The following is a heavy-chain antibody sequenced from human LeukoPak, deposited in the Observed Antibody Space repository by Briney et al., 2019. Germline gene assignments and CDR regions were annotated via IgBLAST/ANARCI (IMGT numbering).Heavy chain of an antibody. CDR1: GYTFTSYY. Sequence: VASVKVSCKASGYTFTSYYMHWVRQAPGQGLEWMGWINTNTGNPTYAQGFTGRFVFSLDTSVSTAYLQISSLKAEDTAVYYCARVRRGKSIAAAGAAFDIWGQGTMVTVSS. V-gene: IGHV7-4-1*02. J-gene: IGHJ3*02. CDR2: INTNTGNP. CDR3: ARVRRGKSIAAAGAAFDI. D-gene: IGHD6-13*01.